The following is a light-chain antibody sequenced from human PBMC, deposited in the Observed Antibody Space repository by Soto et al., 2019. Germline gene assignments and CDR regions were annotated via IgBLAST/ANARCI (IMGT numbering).Light chain of an antibody. CDR3: SSYAGSSSLV. CDR1: SSDVGGYKY. J-gene: IGLJ2*01. CDR2: EVS. Sequence: SVLTQPPSASGSPGQSVTISCTGTSSDVGGYKYVSWYQQHPGKAPKLMIYEVSKRPSGVPDRFSGSKSGNTASLTVSGLQAEDEADYYCSSYAGSSSLVFGGGTKVTVL. V-gene: IGLV2-8*01.